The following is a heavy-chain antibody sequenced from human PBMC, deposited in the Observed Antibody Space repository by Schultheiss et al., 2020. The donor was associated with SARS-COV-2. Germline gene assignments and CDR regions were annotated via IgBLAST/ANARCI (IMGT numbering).Heavy chain of an antibody. CDR3: ARDRAGYGSGTYGMDV. J-gene: IGHJ6*02. D-gene: IGHD3-10*01. CDR1: GGSISSYY. CDR2: VYYSGTT. Sequence: SETLSLTCTVSGGSISSYYWSWIRQPPGKGLEWIGLVYYSGTTNYNPSLKSRVTISVDTSKNQFSLKLSSVTAADTAVYYCARDRAGYGSGTYGMDVWGQGTTVTVSS. V-gene: IGHV4-59*12.